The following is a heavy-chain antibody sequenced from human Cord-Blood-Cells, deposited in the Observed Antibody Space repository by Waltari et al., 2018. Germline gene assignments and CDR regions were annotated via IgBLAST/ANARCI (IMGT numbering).Heavy chain of an antibody. J-gene: IGHJ6*02. CDR1: GGSISSSNW. Sequence: QVQLQESGPGLVKPSGTLSLTCAVSGGSISSSNWWSWVRQPPGEGLEWIGEIYHSGSTNYNPSRKSRVTISVDKSKNQFARKLSSGTAADTAVYYCARVWEYYDFLTGSPSYYYYGMDVWGQGTTVTVSS. CDR2: IYHSGST. D-gene: IGHD3-9*01. CDR3: ARVWEYYDFLTGSPSYYYYGMDV. V-gene: IGHV4-4*02.